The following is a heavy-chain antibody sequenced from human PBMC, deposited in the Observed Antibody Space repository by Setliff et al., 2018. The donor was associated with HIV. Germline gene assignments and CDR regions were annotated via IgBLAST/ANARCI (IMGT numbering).Heavy chain of an antibody. Sequence: GASVKVSCKASGYSFTNYALNWVRQAPGQGLEWMGWINTNTGNPMYAQGYTGRFVFSLDTSVSTAFLQISSLKAEDTAVYYCAAMIVNYYYMDVWGKGTTVTV. J-gene: IGHJ6*03. CDR3: AAMIVNYYYMDV. CDR2: INTNTGNP. CDR1: GYSFTNYA. V-gene: IGHV7-4-1*02. D-gene: IGHD3-22*01.